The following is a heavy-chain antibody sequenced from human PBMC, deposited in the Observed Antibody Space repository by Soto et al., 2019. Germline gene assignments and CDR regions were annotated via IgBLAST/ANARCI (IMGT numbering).Heavy chain of an antibody. V-gene: IGHV4-59*12. CDR1: GVSISGYY. CDR2: IYYSGST. CDR3: ARDKITGLFDY. Sequence: PSETLSLTCTVSGVSISGYYWSWIRQPPGKGLEWIGYIYYSGSTNYNPSLKSRVTISIDTSKNQFSLKLTSVTAADTAVYYCARDKITGLFDYWGQGTLVTVSS. D-gene: IGHD2-8*02. J-gene: IGHJ4*02.